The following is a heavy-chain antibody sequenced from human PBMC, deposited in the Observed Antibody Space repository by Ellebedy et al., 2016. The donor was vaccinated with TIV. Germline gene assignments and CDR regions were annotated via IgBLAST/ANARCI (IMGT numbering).Heavy chain of an antibody. V-gene: IGHV1-18*01. CDR3: ARDSPYGDYVHFDY. CDR1: GYTFTSYG. J-gene: IGHJ4*02. Sequence: ASVKVSCXASGYTFTSYGISWVRQAPGQGLEWMGWISAYNGNTNYAQKLQGRVTMTTDTSTSTAYMELRSLRSDDTAVYYCARDSPYGDYVHFDYWGQGTLVTVSS. D-gene: IGHD4-17*01. CDR2: ISAYNGNT.